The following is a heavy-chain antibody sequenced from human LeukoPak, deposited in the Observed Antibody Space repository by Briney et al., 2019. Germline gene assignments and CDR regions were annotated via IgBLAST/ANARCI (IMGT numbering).Heavy chain of an antibody. Sequence: PGGSLRLSCAASGFTFSSYAMSWVRQASGKGLEWVSSISSSSSYIYYADSVKGRFTISRDNAKNSLYLQMNSLRVEDTGIYYCARDRAVKARIGGMDVWGQGTTVIVSS. CDR3: ARDRAVKARIGGMDV. J-gene: IGHJ6*02. CDR2: ISSSSSYI. V-gene: IGHV3-21*01. CDR1: GFTFSSYA. D-gene: IGHD5-24*01.